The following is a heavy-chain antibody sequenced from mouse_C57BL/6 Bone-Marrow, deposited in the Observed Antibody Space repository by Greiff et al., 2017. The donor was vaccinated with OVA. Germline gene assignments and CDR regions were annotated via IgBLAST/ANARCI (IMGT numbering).Heavy chain of an antibody. V-gene: IGHV5-6*02. J-gene: IGHJ1*03. CDR1: GFTFSSYG. CDR2: ISSGGSYT. D-gene: IGHD1-1*01. Sequence: EVMLVESGGDLVKPGGSLKLSCAASGFTFSSYGMSWVRQTPDKRLEWVATISSGGSYTYYPDSVKGRFTISRDNAKNTLYLQMSSLKSEDTAMYYCARRNITTVVATKYFDVWGTGTTVTVSS. CDR3: ARRNITTVVATKYFDV.